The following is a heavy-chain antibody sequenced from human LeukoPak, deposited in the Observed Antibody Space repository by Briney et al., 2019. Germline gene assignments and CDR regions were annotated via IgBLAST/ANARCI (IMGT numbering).Heavy chain of an antibody. CDR2: ISSSSSYI. D-gene: IGHD6-13*01. CDR3: ARGYSSSWYLD. J-gene: IGHJ4*02. V-gene: IGHV3-21*01. Sequence: GGSLRLSCAASGFTFSRHSINWVRQAPGKGLEWVSSISSSSSYIYYADSVKGRFTISRDNAKKSLSLQMNSLRADDTAVYYCARGYSSSWYLDWGQGTLVTVSS. CDR1: GFTFSRHS.